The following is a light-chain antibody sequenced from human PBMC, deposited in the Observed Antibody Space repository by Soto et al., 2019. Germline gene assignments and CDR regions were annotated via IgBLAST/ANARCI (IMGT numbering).Light chain of an antibody. CDR3: MQGAHWPIT. V-gene: IGKV2-30*01. J-gene: IGKJ5*01. CDR2: KVF. CDR1: QSLVYSDGNHY. Sequence: DVVLTQSPLSLPVTLGQPASISCRSTQSLVYSDGNHYLNWFQQRPGQSPRRLIYKVFKRDSGVPDRCSGSGSGPDFTLEISRVDAEDVGIYYGMQGAHWPITFGQGTRLEIK.